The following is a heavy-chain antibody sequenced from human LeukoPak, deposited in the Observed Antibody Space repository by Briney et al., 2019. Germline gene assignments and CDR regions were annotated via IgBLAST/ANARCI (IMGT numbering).Heavy chain of an antibody. CDR3: ARDSYYYYYMDV. V-gene: IGHV4-59*01. Sequence: SETLSLTCTVSGGSISSYYWSWIRQPPGKGLEWIGYIYYSGSTNYNPSLKSRVTISVDTSKNQFSLKLSSVTAADTAVYYCARDSYYYYYMDVWGKGTTVTVSS. CDR1: GGSISSYY. J-gene: IGHJ6*03. CDR2: IYYSGST.